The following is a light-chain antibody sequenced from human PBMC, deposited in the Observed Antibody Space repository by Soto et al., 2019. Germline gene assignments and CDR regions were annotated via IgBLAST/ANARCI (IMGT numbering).Light chain of an antibody. CDR1: SSDVAGYNF. Sequence: QSALTQPPSASGSPGQSVTISCTGTSSDVAGYNFVSWYQQHPGKAPKLMIYDVSKRPSGVPDRFSGSKSGNTASLTVSGLQADDEADYYCNSYAGSNNFVVFGGGTKLTVL. J-gene: IGLJ2*01. V-gene: IGLV2-8*01. CDR3: NSYAGSNNFVV. CDR2: DVS.